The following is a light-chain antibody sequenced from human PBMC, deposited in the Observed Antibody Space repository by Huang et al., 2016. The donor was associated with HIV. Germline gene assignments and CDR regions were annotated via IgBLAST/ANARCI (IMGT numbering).Light chain of an antibody. CDR3: QQYASSWT. CDR2: AAS. V-gene: IGKV3-20*01. J-gene: IGKJ1*01. CDR1: QSVSSGY. Sequence: EIVLTQSPGTLSLSPGERATLSCRASQSVSSGYLDWYQQKPGQAPRLLIYAASSRATGIPDRFSGSGSGTDFTLTISRLEPEDFAVYYCQQYASSWTFGPGAKVEIK.